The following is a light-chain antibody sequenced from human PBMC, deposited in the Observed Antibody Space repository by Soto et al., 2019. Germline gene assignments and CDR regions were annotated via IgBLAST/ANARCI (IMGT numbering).Light chain of an antibody. J-gene: IGKJ1*01. Sequence: EIVLTQSPCTLSLSPGERATLSCRASQSVGSAYLAWYQHKPGQAPRLLIYGASSRATGIPDTISGSGSGTDFTLIISRLEPEDFAVYYCQQYGSSRWTFGQGTKVEAK. CDR2: GAS. V-gene: IGKV3-20*01. CDR1: QSVGSAY. CDR3: QQYGSSRWT.